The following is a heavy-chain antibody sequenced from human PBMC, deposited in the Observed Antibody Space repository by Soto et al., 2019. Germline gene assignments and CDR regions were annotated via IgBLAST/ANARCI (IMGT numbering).Heavy chain of an antibody. CDR1: GRSISSYY. Sequence: PSETLSLTCTVSGRSISSYYLSWLRPPPGKGLEWIGYIYYSGSTNYNPSLKSRVTISVDTSKNQFSLKLSSVTAADTAVYYCARVPYYYDSSGYMYYFDYWGQGTLVTVSS. V-gene: IGHV4-59*01. J-gene: IGHJ4*02. D-gene: IGHD3-22*01. CDR3: ARVPYYYDSSGYMYYFDY. CDR2: IYYSGST.